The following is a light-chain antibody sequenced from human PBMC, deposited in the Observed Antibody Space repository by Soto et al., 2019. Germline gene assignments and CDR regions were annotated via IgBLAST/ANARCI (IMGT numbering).Light chain of an antibody. Sequence: QSVLTQPASVSGAPGQRITISCTGSSSNVGAGYEVHWYQQLPGTAPKLLIYDSINRPSGVPDRFSGSKSGTSASLAITGLQAEDEADYYCQSYDSSLSGAVFGGGTQLTVL. CDR3: QSYDSSLSGAV. CDR2: DSI. CDR1: SSNVGAGYE. J-gene: IGLJ3*02. V-gene: IGLV1-40*01.